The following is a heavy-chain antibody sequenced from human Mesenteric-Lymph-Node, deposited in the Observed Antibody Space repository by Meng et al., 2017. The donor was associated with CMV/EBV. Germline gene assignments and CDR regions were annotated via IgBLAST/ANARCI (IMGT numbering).Heavy chain of an antibody. Sequence: GGSLRLSCAASGFTFDSYAMTWVRQTSGKGLEWVSSISAGSTGTYYADSVKGRFTISRDNSKNTLYLQMNSLRGEDTAVYYCAKDGPSFDYWGQGTLVTVSS. CDR3: AKDGPSFDY. CDR2: ISAGSTGT. V-gene: IGHV3-23*01. CDR1: GFTFDSYA. J-gene: IGHJ4*02.